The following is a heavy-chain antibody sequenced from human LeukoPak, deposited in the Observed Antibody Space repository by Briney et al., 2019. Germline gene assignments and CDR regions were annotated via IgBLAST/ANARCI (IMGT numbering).Heavy chain of an antibody. CDR1: GFTFSSYE. D-gene: IGHD5-18*01. V-gene: IGHV3-74*01. CDR2: INGYGSST. CDR3: ARDAPGNTALDY. Sequence: PGGSLRLSCAASGFTFSSYEMNWVRQAPGKGLVWVSRINGYGSSTDFADSVKGRFTISRDKAKNTLYLQMNSLRAEDTAVYYCARDAPGNTALDYWGQGTLVTVSS. J-gene: IGHJ4*02.